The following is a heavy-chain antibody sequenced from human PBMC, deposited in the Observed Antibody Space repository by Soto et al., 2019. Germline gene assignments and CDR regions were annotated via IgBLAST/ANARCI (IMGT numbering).Heavy chain of an antibody. CDR2: ISAYNGNT. J-gene: IGHJ6*02. D-gene: IGHD2-15*01. V-gene: IGHV1-18*01. Sequence: ASVKVSCKDSGYTFTSYGISWLRQSPGQGLDWMGWISAYNGNTKYAQDLQGRVTMTTDTSTSTAYMELRSLRSDDTAVYYCARFSGGSYNTYYFYYGMDVWGQGTTVTVSS. CDR1: GYTFTSYG. CDR3: ARFSGGSYNTYYFYYGMDV.